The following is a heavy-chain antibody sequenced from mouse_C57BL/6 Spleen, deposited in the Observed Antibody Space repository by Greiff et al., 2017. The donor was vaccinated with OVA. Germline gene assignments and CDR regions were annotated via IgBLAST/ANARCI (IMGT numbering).Heavy chain of an antibody. CDR1: GFSLTSYA. CDR3: ARSGTYYYGSSLFDY. D-gene: IGHD1-1*01. J-gene: IGHJ2*01. CDR2: IWTGGGT. V-gene: IGHV2-9-1*01. Sequence: VQLQQSGPGLVAPSQSLSITCTVSGFSLTSYAISWVRQPPGKGLEWLGVIWTGGGTNYNSALKSRLSISKDNSKSQVFLKMNSLQTDDTARYYCARSGTYYYGSSLFDYWGQGTTLTVSS.